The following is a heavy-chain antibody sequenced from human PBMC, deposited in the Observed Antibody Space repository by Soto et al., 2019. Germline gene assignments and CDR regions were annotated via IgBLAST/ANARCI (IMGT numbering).Heavy chain of an antibody. Sequence: QLQLQESGPGLVKPWETLSLTCTVSGDSISSSNYFWGWIRQPPGKGLEWIGTIFYSGSTYYNPSLKSRVSISVDTSKNQLSLRLTSVTAADTALYYCARRYGWLYFDYWGQGSLVTVSS. CDR1: GDSISSSNYF. J-gene: IGHJ4*02. CDR3: ARRYGWLYFDY. D-gene: IGHD6-19*01. V-gene: IGHV4-39*01. CDR2: IFYSGST.